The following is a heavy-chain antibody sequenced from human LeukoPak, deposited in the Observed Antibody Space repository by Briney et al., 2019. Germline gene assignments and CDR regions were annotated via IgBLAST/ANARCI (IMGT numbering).Heavy chain of an antibody. CDR3: ARVGDYALKD. Sequence: SQTLSLTCTVSGGSISSGSYYWSWIRQPAGKGLEWIGHIYTSGNTDYNPSPKSRVTMSVDTSKNQFSLKLNSVTAADTAVYYCARVGDYALKDWGQGTLVTVSS. V-gene: IGHV4-61*09. J-gene: IGHJ4*02. D-gene: IGHD3-16*01. CDR2: IYTSGNT. CDR1: GGSISSGSYY.